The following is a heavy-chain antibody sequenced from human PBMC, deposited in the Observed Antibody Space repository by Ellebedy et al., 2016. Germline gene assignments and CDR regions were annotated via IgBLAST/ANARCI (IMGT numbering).Heavy chain of an antibody. CDR3: ARAKAGTGSSDY. D-gene: IGHD3-10*01. V-gene: IGHV3-30-3*01. CDR1: GFTFSSYA. J-gene: IGHJ4*02. Sequence: GGSLRLSCAASGFTFSSYAMHWVRQAPGKGLEWVAVISYDGSNKYYADSVKGRFTISRDNSKNTLYLQMNSLRAEDTAVYYCARAKAGTGSSDYWGQGTLVTVSS. CDR2: ISYDGSNK.